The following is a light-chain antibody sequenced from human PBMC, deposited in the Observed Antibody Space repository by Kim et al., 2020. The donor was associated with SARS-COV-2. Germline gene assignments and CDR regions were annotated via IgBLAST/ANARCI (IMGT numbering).Light chain of an antibody. CDR3: QQYNSYSPYS. Sequence: ASVGDSVTITCRASQSISSWLAWYKQKPGKAPKLLIDKASSLESGVPSRFSGSGSGTEFTLTISSLQPDDFATYYCQQYNSYSPYSFGQGTKLEI. J-gene: IGKJ2*03. CDR1: QSISSW. V-gene: IGKV1-5*03. CDR2: KAS.